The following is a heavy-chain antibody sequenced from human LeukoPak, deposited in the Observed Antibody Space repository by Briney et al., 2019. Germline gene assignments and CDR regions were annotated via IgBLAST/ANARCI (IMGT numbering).Heavy chain of an antibody. CDR1: GVSISSGGYY. Sequence: SETLSLTCTVSGVSISSGGYYWSWIRQHPGKGLEWIGYIYYSGSTYYNPSLKSRVTISVDTSKNQFSLKLSSVTAADTAVYYCARAARRIAAAGRHSVAFDIWGQGTMVTVSS. J-gene: IGHJ3*02. CDR2: IYYSGST. D-gene: IGHD6-13*01. CDR3: ARAARRIAAAGRHSVAFDI. V-gene: IGHV4-31*03.